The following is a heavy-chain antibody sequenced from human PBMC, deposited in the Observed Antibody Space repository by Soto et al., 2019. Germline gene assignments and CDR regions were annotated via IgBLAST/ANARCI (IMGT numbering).Heavy chain of an antibody. CDR2: ISYDGSNK. CDR1: GFTFSSYT. Sequence: QVQLVESGGGVVQPGRSLRLSCAASGFTFSSYTMHWVRQAPGKGLEWVALISYDGSNKYYADSVKGRFTISRDNSKNTLYLQMNSLGAEDTAVYYCARGAGIAVAGTSFDYWGQGTLVTVSS. CDR3: ARGAGIAVAGTSFDY. V-gene: IGHV3-30-3*01. D-gene: IGHD6-19*01. J-gene: IGHJ4*02.